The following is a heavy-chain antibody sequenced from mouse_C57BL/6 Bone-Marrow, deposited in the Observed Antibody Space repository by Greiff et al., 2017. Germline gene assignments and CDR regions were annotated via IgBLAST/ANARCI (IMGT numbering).Heavy chain of an antibody. J-gene: IGHJ4*01. D-gene: IGHD1-1*01. CDR3: ARWGGSSPYYYAMDY. CDR2: IDPSDSYT. Sequence: VKLQQPGAELVMPGASVKLSCKASGYTFTSYWMHWVKQRPGQGLEWIGEIDPSDSYTNYNQKFKGKSTLTVDKSSSTAYMQLSSLTSEDSAVYYCARWGGSSPYYYAMDYWGQGTSVTVSS. V-gene: IGHV1-69*01. CDR1: GYTFTSYW.